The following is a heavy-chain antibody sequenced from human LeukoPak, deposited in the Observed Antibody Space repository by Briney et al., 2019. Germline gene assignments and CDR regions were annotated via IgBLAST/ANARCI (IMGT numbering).Heavy chain of an antibody. CDR1: GYTFTDYY. Sequence: ASVKVSCKASGYTFTDYYMHWVRQAPGQGLEWMGWINPNSGGTNYAQKFQGRVTMTRDTSISTAYMELSRLRSDDTAVYYCARGTVVVVIKGALNAFDIWGQGTMVTVSS. D-gene: IGHD3-22*01. V-gene: IGHV1-2*02. CDR2: INPNSGGT. CDR3: ARGTVVVVIKGALNAFDI. J-gene: IGHJ3*02.